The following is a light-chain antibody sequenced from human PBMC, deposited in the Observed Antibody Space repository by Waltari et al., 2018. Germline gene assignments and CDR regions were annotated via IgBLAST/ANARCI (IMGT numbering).Light chain of an antibody. CDR2: DV. V-gene: IGLV2-14*03. J-gene: IGLJ3*02. CDR1: SSDVGVYNY. Sequence: QSALTQPASVSGSPGPSITISCSGISSDVGVYNYVSWYQQHAGKAPELMIYDVSNRFSGSKSGSTASLTISGLQAEDEADYYCSSSTGTTWVFGGGTKVSVL. CDR3: SSSTGTTWV.